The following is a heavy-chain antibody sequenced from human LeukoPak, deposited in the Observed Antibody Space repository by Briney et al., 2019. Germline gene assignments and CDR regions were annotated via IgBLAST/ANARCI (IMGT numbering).Heavy chain of an antibody. Sequence: GPALVKPTQTLTLTCTFSGFSLSTSGVCVSSIRQPPGKALEWLARIDWDDDKYYSTSLKTRLTISKDTSKNQVVLTMTNMDPEDTATYYCARTTSSTSFNFDYWGQRTLVTVSS. D-gene: IGHD2-2*01. CDR3: ARTTSSTSFNFDY. V-gene: IGHV2-70*11. CDR1: GFSLSTSGVC. CDR2: IDWDDDK. J-gene: IGHJ4*02.